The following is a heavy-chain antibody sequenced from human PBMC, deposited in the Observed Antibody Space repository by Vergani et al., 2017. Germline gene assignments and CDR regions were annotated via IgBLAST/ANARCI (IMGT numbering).Heavy chain of an antibody. Sequence: EVQLVESGGGLVKPGGSLRLSCVASVFTFSNFGMTWVRQAPGKGLEWVSTVSADGDSTYYAESVKGRFTISRDNPKNTVHLQMNSLRAEDTAVYYCAKKWLTNEEVEYWGQGILVTVSS. CDR2: VSADGDST. D-gene: IGHD6-19*01. CDR1: VFTFSNFG. V-gene: IGHV3-23*04. J-gene: IGHJ4*02. CDR3: AKKWLTNEEVEY.